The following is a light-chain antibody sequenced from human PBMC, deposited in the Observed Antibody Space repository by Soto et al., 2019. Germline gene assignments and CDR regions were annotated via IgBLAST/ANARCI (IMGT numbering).Light chain of an antibody. CDR1: QSFTSN. CDR3: QQYNNWPPIP. J-gene: IGKJ5*01. Sequence: EIGLKQSPGTLSLSPGERATLSCGASQSFTSNYLAWYQQKPGQAPRLPIYGGSSRATGIPVRFSGSGSGTEFTLTISSLQSEDFAVYYCQQYNNWPPIPFGQRRRPAVK. CDR2: GGS. V-gene: IGKV3D-15*01.